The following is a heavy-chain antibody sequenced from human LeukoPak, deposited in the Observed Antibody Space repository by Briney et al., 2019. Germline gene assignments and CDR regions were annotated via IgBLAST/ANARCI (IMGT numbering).Heavy chain of an antibody. CDR1: GFTFSNYE. Sequence: GGSLRLSCAASGFTFSNYEMNWVRQAPGMGLEWVSYISGSVSTIYYANSVKGRFTSSRDNAKDSLYLQMNSLRAEDTAVYYCARVRSGYSHENYFDYWGQGTLVTVSS. V-gene: IGHV3-48*03. D-gene: IGHD5-18*01. CDR2: ISGSVSTI. CDR3: ARVRSGYSHENYFDY. J-gene: IGHJ4*02.